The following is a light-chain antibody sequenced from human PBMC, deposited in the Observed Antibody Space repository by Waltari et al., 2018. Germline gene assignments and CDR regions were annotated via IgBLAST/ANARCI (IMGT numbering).Light chain of an antibody. V-gene: IGKV1-5*03. Sequence: TCRARQTIGNWLAWYQQKPGKAPKLLIYKASSLQSGVPSRFSGSGSGTEFTLTISSLQPGDFATYYCQQYNSYSFTFGPGTTVDIK. CDR3: QQYNSYSFT. CDR2: KAS. J-gene: IGKJ3*01. CDR1: QTIGNW.